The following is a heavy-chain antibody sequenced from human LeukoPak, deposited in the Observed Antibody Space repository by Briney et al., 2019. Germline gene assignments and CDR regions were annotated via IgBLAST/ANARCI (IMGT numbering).Heavy chain of an antibody. CDR2: FDPEDGET. CDR3: ASNYDSSGYWWFDP. Sequence: ASVKVSCKASGYTFTGYYMHWVRQAPGQGLEWMGGFDPEDGETIYAQKFQGRVTMTEDTSTDTAYMELSSLRSEDTAVYYCASNYDSSGYWWFDPWGQGTLVTVSS. CDR1: GYTFTGYY. V-gene: IGHV1-24*01. J-gene: IGHJ5*02. D-gene: IGHD3-22*01.